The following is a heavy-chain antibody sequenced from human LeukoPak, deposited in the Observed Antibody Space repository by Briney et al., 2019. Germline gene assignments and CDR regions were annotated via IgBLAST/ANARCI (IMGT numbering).Heavy chain of an antibody. D-gene: IGHD3-10*02. CDR3: AELGITMIGGV. Sequence: PGGTLRLSCAAAGFTFSSYEMNWVRQAPGKGLEWVSYISSSGSTIYYADSVKGRFTISRDNAKNSLYLQMNSLRAEDTAVYYCAELGITMIGGVWGKGTTVTISS. CDR2: ISSSGSTI. J-gene: IGHJ6*04. V-gene: IGHV3-48*03. CDR1: GFTFSSYE.